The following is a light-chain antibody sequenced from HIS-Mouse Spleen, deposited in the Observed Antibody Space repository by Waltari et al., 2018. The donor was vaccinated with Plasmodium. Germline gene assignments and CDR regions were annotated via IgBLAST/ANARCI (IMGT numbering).Light chain of an antibody. J-gene: IGKJ3*01. CDR3: QQRSNWPPFT. CDR2: DAS. V-gene: IGKV3-11*01. Sequence: EIVLTQSPATLSLSPGERATLSCRARQSVSSYLAWYQQKPGQAPRLLIYDASNRATGIPARLSGSGSGTDFTLTISSLEPEDFAVYYCQQRSNWPPFTFGPGTKVDIK. CDR1: QSVSSY.